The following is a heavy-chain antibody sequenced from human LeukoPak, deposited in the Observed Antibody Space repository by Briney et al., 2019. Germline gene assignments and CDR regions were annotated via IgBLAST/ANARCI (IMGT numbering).Heavy chain of an antibody. Sequence: GGSLRLSCAASGFTFSTYSMSWVRQAPGKGLEWVSVISGSGDSAFYADSVKGQFTISRDNSKNTLYLQMNSLRAEDTAVYYCAKDRYCSSIRCYGDFDYWGQGTLVTVSS. J-gene: IGHJ4*02. CDR3: AKDRYCSSIRCYGDFDY. CDR1: GFTFSTYS. D-gene: IGHD2-2*01. V-gene: IGHV3-23*01. CDR2: ISGSGDSA.